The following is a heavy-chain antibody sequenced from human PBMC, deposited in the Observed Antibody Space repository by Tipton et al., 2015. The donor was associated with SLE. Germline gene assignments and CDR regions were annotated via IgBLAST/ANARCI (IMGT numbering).Heavy chain of an antibody. J-gene: IGHJ4*02. CDR2: TYYRSKWSN. D-gene: IGHD1-26*01. Sequence: GLVKPSQTLSLTCAISGDSVSSNSAAWNWIRQSPSRGLEWLGRTYYRSKWSNDYAVSVKSRITINPDTSKNQFSLKVSSVTAADTAVYYCARGRLGDSQHHFDYWGQGTLVTVSS. CDR3: ARGRLGDSQHHFDY. V-gene: IGHV6-1*01. CDR1: GDSVSSNSAA.